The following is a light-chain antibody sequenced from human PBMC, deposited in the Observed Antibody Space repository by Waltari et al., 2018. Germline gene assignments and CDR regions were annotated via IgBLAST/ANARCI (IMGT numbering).Light chain of an antibody. V-gene: IGLV3-19*01. CDR1: SLRTSY. Sequence: SSELTQDPAVSVALGQTIRFTCQGDSLRTSYASWYQVKSGQAPILVIYGKDKRPSGITARISGYSSGTTSSLTITGAQAEDEADYYCSSRNGRANEVVFAGGTKVTVL. CDR3: SSRNGRANEVV. CDR2: GKD. J-gene: IGLJ3*02.